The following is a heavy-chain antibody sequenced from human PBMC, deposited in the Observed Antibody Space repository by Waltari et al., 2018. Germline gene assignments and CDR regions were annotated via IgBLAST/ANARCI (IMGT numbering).Heavy chain of an antibody. Sequence: EVQLLESGGGLVQPGGSLRLSCAAFGFTFRSYAMSWVRKAPGKGLVWVSAISGSGGSTYYADSVKGRFTISRDNSKTTLYLQMNSLRAEDTAVYYCAKDQRRSALWEPTFDYWGQGTLVTVSS. J-gene: IGHJ4*02. D-gene: IGHD1-1*01. CDR2: ISGSGGST. V-gene: IGHV3-23*01. CDR1: GFTFRSYA. CDR3: AKDQRRSALWEPTFDY.